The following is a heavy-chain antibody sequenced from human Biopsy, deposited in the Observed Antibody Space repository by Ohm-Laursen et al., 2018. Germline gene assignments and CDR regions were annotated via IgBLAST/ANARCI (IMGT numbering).Heavy chain of an antibody. CDR2: IMPAFGVV. CDR1: GGNLRSYG. Sequence: SSVKVSCNASGGNLRSYGISWVRQAPGQGLEWMGGIMPAFGVVNYGQNFEGRVTIDADDSTTTVDLSSLTSEDTAVYYCARGEAARVNDNYRYRLDHWGQGTTVVVSS. CDR3: ARGEAARVNDNYRYRLDH. J-gene: IGHJ6*02. V-gene: IGHV1-69*01. D-gene: IGHD6-6*01.